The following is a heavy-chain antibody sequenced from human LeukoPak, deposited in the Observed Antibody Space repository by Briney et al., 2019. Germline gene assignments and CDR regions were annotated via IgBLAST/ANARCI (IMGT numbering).Heavy chain of an antibody. Sequence: ASVKVSCKASGYTFTGYYMHWVRQAPGQGLEWMGWINPNSGGTNYAQKFQGRVTMTRDTSISTAYMELSSLRSEDTAVYYCARVEKAAAGYYYYYYYMDVWGKGTTVTVSS. D-gene: IGHD6-13*01. CDR1: GYTFTGYY. J-gene: IGHJ6*03. CDR2: INPNSGGT. CDR3: ARVEKAAAGYYYYYYYMDV. V-gene: IGHV1-2*02.